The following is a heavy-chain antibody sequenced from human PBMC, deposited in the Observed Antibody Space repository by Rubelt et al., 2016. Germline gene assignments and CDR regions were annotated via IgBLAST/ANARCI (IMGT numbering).Heavy chain of an antibody. CDR1: EYSFTKNP. Sequence: QVQLVQSGAEVKKPGASVKVSCKASEYSFTKNPIHWVSQAPGQRLEWMGWINAGNGNTQDSQKFQVRVTITRGTSARTAYMELSSLRSEDTAVYYCAREDTTDRGWYDALDIWGQGTMVTVSS. CDR3: AREDTTDRGWYDALDI. V-gene: IGHV1-3*01. CDR2: INAGNGNT. J-gene: IGHJ3*02. D-gene: IGHD6-19*01.